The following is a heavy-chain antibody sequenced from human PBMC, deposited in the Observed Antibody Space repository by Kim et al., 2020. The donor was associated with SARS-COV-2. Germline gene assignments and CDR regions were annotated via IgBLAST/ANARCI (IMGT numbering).Heavy chain of an antibody. Sequence: SETLSLTCTVSGGSISSGSYYWSWIRQPAGKGLEWIGRIYTSGSTNYNPSLKSRVTISVDTSKNQFSLKLSSVTAADTAVYYCARAGTGKPNYYYYYGMGVWGHGTTVTVSS. CDR1: GGSISSGSYY. V-gene: IGHV4-61*02. CDR2: IYTSGST. J-gene: IGHJ6*02. CDR3: ARAGTGKPNYYYYYGMGV.